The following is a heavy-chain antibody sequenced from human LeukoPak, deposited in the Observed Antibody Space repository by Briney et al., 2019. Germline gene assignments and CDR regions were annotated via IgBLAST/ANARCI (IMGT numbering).Heavy chain of an antibody. V-gene: IGHV4-61*05. Sequence: PSETLSLTCTVSGGSISSNNYYWGWIRQPPGKGLEWIGYIYYSGSTNYNPSLKSRVTISVDTSKNQFSLKLSSVTAADTAVYYCARHDYLTHFDYWGQGTLVTVSS. CDR1: GGSISSNNYY. D-gene: IGHD4-11*01. J-gene: IGHJ4*02. CDR3: ARHDYLTHFDY. CDR2: IYYSGST.